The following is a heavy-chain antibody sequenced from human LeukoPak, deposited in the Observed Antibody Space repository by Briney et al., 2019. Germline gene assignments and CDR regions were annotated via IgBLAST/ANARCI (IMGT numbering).Heavy chain of an antibody. CDR3: ARQRWLAADAFDI. CDR1: GYSFTSYW. D-gene: IGHD6-19*01. CDR2: IYPGDSDT. V-gene: IGHV5-51*01. J-gene: IGHJ3*02. Sequence: GESLKISCKGSGYSFTSYWIGWVRQMPGKGLEWMGIIYPGDSDTRYSPSFQGQVTISADKSISTAYLQWSSLKASDSAMYYCARQRWLAADAFDICGQGTMVTVSS.